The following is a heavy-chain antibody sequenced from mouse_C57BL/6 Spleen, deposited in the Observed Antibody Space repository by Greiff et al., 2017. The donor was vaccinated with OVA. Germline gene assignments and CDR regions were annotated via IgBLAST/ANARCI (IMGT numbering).Heavy chain of an antibody. Sequence: QVTLKESGPGILQPSQTLSLTCSFSGFSLSTFGMGVGWIRQPSGKGLEWLALIWWDDDKYYNPALKSRLTISKVTSKNQLFLKIAKVDTAATATDYCARMEKLSWFAYWGQGTLVTVSA. J-gene: IGHJ3*01. CDR2: IWWDDDK. CDR3: ARMEKLSWFAY. CDR1: GFSLSTFGMG. V-gene: IGHV8-8*01. D-gene: IGHD4-1*01.